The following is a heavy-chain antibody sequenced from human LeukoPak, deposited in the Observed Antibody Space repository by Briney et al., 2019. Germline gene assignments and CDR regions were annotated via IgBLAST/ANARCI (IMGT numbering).Heavy chain of an antibody. CDR1: GSTFSSYE. D-gene: IGHD2-2*01. CDR3: ARGRAADQLLWYFDY. J-gene: IGHJ4*02. CDR2: ISSSGSTK. V-gene: IGHV3-48*03. Sequence: GGSLRLSCVASGSTFSSYEMNWVRQAPGEGLEWVSSISSSGSTKYYADSVKGRFTISRDNAKNSLYLQMNSLRADDTAVYYCARGRAADQLLWYFDYWGQGTLVTVSS.